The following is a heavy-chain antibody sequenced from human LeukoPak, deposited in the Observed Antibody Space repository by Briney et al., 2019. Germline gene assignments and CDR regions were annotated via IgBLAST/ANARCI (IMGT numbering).Heavy chain of an antibody. CDR2: IYYSGST. D-gene: IGHD5-24*01. CDR3: ASDGDGYNYVSY. J-gene: IGHJ4*02. V-gene: IGHV4-31*03. CDR1: GGSISSGGYY. Sequence: SETLSLTCTVSGGSISSGGYYWSWIRQHPGKGLEWIGYIYYSGSTYYNPSLKSRVTISVDTSKNQFSLKLSSVTAADTAVYYCASDGDGYNYVSYWGQGTLVTVSS.